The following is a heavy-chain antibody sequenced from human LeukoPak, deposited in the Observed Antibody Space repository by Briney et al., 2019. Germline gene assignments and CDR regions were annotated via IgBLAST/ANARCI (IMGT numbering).Heavy chain of an antibody. D-gene: IGHD5-24*01. V-gene: IGHV4-39*07. CDR2: IYYSGST. J-gene: IGHJ4*02. Sequence: PSETLSLTCTVSGGSTSSSTYYWGWIPQPPGKGLEWIGSIYYSGSTYYNPSLKSRVTISVDTSKNQFSLKLSSVTAADTAVYYCARVFGYRSSFYDYWGQGTLVTVSS. CDR1: GGSTSSSTYY. CDR3: ARVFGYRSSFYDY.